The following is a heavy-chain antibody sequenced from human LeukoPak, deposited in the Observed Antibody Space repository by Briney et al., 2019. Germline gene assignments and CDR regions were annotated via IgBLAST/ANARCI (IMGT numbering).Heavy chain of an antibody. V-gene: IGHV4-59*12. CDR1: GGSISNYH. CDR3: ARPSPGFDP. J-gene: IGHJ5*02. Sequence: SETLSLTCTVSGGSISNYHWSWIRQPPGKGLEWIGYIYYSGSTNYNPSLKSRVTISLDTSKNQFSLRLTSVTAADTAVYYCARPSPGFDPWGQGILVTVSS. CDR2: IYYSGST.